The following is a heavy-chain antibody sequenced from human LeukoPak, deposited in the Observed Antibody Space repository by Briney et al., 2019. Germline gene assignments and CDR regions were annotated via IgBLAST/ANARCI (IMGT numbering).Heavy chain of an antibody. D-gene: IGHD2-2*01. V-gene: IGHV4-34*01. CDR2: INHSGST. CDR3: ASGEYQLLNYFDY. CDR1: GGSFSGYC. Sequence: SETLSLTCAVYGGSFSGYCWSWIRQPPGKGLEWIGEINHSGSTNYNPSLKSRVTISVDTSKNQFSLKLSSVTAADTAVYYCASGEYQLLNYFDYWGQGTLVTVSS. J-gene: IGHJ4*02.